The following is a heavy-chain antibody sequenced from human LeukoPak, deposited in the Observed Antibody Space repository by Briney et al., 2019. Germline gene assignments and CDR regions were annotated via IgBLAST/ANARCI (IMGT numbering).Heavy chain of an antibody. Sequence: SSALFLTCFGIDGYNISYYWSWIEEPPRQGLDWNGYISYSGSTSFYPSLKSRVTISVDTSKNQFSLKLSSVTAADTAVYYCAREGTAGTNLNWFDPWGQGTLVTVSS. CDR2: ISYSGST. CDR1: DGYNISYY. CDR3: AREGTAGTNLNWFDP. D-gene: IGHD1-1*01. V-gene: IGHV4-59*01. J-gene: IGHJ5*02.